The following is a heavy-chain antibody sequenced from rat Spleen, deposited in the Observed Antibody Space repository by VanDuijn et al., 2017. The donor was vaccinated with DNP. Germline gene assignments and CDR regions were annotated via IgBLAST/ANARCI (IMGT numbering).Heavy chain of an antibody. D-gene: IGHD1-6*01. Sequence: EVQLVESGGGLVPPGRSLKLSCAASGFTFSDYNMACVRQAPKKGLEWVATISYDRSSTNYRDSVKGRFTISRDNVKSTLYLQMDSLRSEDTATYYCATRSYDYNYFVFWGQGVMVTVSS. CDR3: ATRSYDYNYFVF. CDR1: GFTFSDYN. CDR2: ISYDRSST. J-gene: IGHJ2*01. V-gene: IGHV5-7*01.